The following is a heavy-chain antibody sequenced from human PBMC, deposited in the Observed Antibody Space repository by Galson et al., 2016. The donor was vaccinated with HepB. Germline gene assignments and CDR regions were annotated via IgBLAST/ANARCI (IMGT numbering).Heavy chain of an antibody. Sequence: ETLSLTCAVSGASVSGRNWWSWVRQSPGKGLEWIGYIYHSGSAYYNPSLKSRLSMSVDTSKNQFSLKLNSLAAADTAIYYCMRDRRLQGLDYWGQGILVTVSS. CDR3: MRDRRLQGLDY. V-gene: IGHV4-4*02. CDR1: GASVSGRNW. CDR2: IYHSGSA. J-gene: IGHJ4*02. D-gene: IGHD5-24*01.